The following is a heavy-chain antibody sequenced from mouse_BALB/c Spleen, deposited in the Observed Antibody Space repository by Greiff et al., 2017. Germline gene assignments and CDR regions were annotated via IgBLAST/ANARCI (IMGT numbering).Heavy chain of an antibody. V-gene: IGHV3-6*02. J-gene: IGHJ4*01. CDR3: ARHGAMDY. CDR2: ISYDGSN. Sequence: EVKLVESGPGLVKPSQSLSLTCSVTGYSITSGYYWNWIRQFPGNKLEWMGYISYDGSNNYNPSLKNRISITRDTSKNQFFLKLNSVTTEDTATYYCARHGAMDYWGQGTSVTVSS. CDR1: GYSITSGYY.